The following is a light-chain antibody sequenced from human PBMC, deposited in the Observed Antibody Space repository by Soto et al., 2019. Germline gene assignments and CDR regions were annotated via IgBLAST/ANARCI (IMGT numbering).Light chain of an antibody. CDR2: GAS. CDR1: QSVSSSY. J-gene: IGKJ4*01. V-gene: IGKV3-20*01. CDR3: QQYGSSPLT. Sequence: EIVLTQSPGTLYLSPGERATLSCRASQSVSSSYLAWYQQKPGQAPRLLIYGASSRATGIPDRFSGSGSGTDFTLTITRVEPEDFAVYYCQQYGSSPLTFGGGTKVEIK.